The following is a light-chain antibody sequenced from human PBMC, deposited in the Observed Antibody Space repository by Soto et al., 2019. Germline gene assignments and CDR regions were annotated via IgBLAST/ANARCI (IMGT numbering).Light chain of an antibody. CDR2: TVS. CDR3: QQHNNWPLT. Sequence: EIVMTQSPATLSVSPGERATLSCRASQSVNNYLAWYQKKPGQAPRLLIYTVSTRATGIPARFSGSGSGTEFTLTISSLQSEDFAVYYCQQHNNWPLTFGGGTTVEIK. CDR1: QSVNNY. V-gene: IGKV3-15*01. J-gene: IGKJ4*01.